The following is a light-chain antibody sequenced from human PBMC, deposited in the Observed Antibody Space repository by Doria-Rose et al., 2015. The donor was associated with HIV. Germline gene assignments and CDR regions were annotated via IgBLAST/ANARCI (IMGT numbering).Light chain of an antibody. Sequence: LTQFPGTLSLSPGERATLSCRASQSFSSTYLAWYQQKPGQAPSLLIYVGSTRATGIPDRFSASGSGTDFTLTINRLEPDDFALYYCHQYGTSWTFGQGTKVEI. CDR2: VGS. V-gene: IGKV3-20*01. J-gene: IGKJ1*01. CDR3: HQYGTSWT. CDR1: QSFSSTY.